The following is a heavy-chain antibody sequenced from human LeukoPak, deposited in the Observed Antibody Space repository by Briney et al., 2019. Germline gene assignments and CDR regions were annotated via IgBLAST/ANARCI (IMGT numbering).Heavy chain of an antibody. CDR2: ISYDGSSK. CDR1: GFTFSNYG. CDR3: ARDTSGWSLGY. V-gene: IGHV3-30*03. J-gene: IGHJ4*02. Sequence: GGSLRLSCAASGFTFSNYGMHWVRQAPGKGLEWVAVISYDGSSKYYADSVKGRFTISRDSSKNTLYLQMNSLRVEDTAVYYCARDTSGWSLGYWGQGTLITVSS. D-gene: IGHD6-19*01.